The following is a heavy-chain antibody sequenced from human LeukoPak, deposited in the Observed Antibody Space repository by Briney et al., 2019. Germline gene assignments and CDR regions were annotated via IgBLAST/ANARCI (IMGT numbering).Heavy chain of an antibody. CDR2: IDSDGTNR. CDR3: EGGATGLPEF. Sequence: GGSLRLSCAASGFTFSRYWMHWVRQAPGKGLVWVSRIDSDGTNRDYADSVKGRFTISRDNAKNTVYLQMNSLRDEDTAVYYCEGGATGLPEFWGQGSLVTVSS. CDR1: GFTFSRYW. D-gene: IGHD3-9*01. V-gene: IGHV3-74*01. J-gene: IGHJ4*02.